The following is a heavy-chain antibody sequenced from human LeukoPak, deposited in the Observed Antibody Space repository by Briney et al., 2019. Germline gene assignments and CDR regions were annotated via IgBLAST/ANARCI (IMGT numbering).Heavy chain of an antibody. CDR2: IYPGDSDT. CDR3: ASIAVAGSYYYGMDV. D-gene: IGHD6-19*01. V-gene: IGHV5-51*01. CDR1: GYSFTSYW. Sequence: GESLKISCKGSGYSFTSYWIGWVRQMPGKGLEWMGIIYPGDSDTRYRPSFQGQVTISADKSISTAYLQWSSLKASDTAMYYCASIAVAGSYYYGMDVWGQGTTVTVSS. J-gene: IGHJ6*02.